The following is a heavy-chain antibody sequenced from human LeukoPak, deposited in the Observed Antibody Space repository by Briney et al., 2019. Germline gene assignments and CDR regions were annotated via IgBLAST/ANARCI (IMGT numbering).Heavy chain of an antibody. CDR2: VSDNGRST. CDR1: GFTFSGYA. Sequence: PGGSLRLSCAASGFTFSGYAMNWVRQAPGKGLEWVSSVSDNGRSTYYADSVKGRFTISRDNSKNTLYLQMNSLRAEDTALYYCAKDRVAANYYYYGMDVWGQGTTVTVSS. CDR3: AKDRVAANYYYYGMDV. J-gene: IGHJ6*02. V-gene: IGHV3-23*01. D-gene: IGHD6-19*01.